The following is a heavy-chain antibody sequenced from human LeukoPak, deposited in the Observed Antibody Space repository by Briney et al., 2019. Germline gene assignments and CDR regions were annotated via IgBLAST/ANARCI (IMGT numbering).Heavy chain of an antibody. CDR2: IDPRGGSI. D-gene: IGHD6-6*01. V-gene: IGHV1-46*01. CDR1: GYTFTSYN. CDR3: ARIPDSRSWFFDY. J-gene: IGHJ4*02. Sequence: GASVKVSCKASGYTFTSYNIHWVRQAPGQGLEWVGRIDPRGGSIHYAQKFQGRVTMTRDTSTSTVYMELSSLRSEDTAVYYCARIPDSRSWFFDYWGQGTLVTVSS.